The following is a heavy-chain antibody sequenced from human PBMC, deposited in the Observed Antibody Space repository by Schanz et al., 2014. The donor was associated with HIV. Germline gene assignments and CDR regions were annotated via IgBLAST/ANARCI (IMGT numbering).Heavy chain of an antibody. Sequence: QVQLVQSGPEVRKPGASVKVSCKASGYSFIDYYIHWVRQAPGQGPEWMGYIKPNSGDTFYAQKCQGRVTMTRDTSISTAYMELSRLRSDDTAVYYCASDLSVYSSSSSVWGQGTTVTVSS. CDR1: GYSFIDYY. V-gene: IGHV1-2*02. J-gene: IGHJ6*02. CDR3: ASDLSVYSSSSSV. D-gene: IGHD6-13*01. CDR2: IKPNSGDT.